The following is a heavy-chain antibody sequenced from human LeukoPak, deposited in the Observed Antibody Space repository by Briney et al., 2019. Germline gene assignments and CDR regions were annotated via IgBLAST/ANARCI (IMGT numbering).Heavy chain of an antibody. CDR2: IIHSGST. CDR3: ARGHYCGSDCYPHLYYYGVDV. J-gene: IGHJ6*02. D-gene: IGHD2-21*02. V-gene: IGHV4-34*01. CDR1: GGSFSGYY. Sequence: SETLSLTCAVYGGSFSGYYWSWIRQPPGKGLEWIGEIIHSGSTTYNPSLKSRVTISVDTSKKQFSLKLSSVTAADTAVYYCARGHYCGSDCYPHLYYYGVDVWGQGTTLTVSS.